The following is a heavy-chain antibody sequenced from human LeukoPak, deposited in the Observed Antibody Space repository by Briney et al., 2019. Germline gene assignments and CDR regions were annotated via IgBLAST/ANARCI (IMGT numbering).Heavy chain of an antibody. CDR2: IIGSGGDT. V-gene: IGHV3-23*01. CDR3: AKDIWVSAAGMFDY. CDR1: GLTLSTYT. Sequence: WGSLRLSCAASGLTLSTYTMSWVRQAPGKGLEWVSAIIGSGGDTYYADSVKGRFTISRDNSKNTLYLQMSSLRAEDTAVYYCAKDIWVSAAGMFDYWGQGTLVTVSS. J-gene: IGHJ4*02. D-gene: IGHD6-13*01.